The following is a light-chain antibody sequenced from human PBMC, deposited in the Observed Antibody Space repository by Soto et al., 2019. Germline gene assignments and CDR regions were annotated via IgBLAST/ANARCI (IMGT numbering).Light chain of an antibody. CDR1: EIISMY. CDR2: GAS. V-gene: IGKV3-20*01. J-gene: IGKJ5*01. CDR3: QQHRYSPIS. Sequence: TESPFTLGLSAWERTTLSCRASEIISMYLALYQQKPGQSPSLLIYGASSRATGIPDKFSGSGSGTAFTLSIDGLETEDFAVYYCQQHRYSPISFRHMTRLQIK.